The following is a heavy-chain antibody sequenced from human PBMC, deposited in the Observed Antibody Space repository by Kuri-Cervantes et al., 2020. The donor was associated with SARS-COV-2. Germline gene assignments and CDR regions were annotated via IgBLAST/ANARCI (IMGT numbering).Heavy chain of an antibody. V-gene: IGHV3-74*01. J-gene: IGHJ2*01. D-gene: IGHD3-3*01. CDR1: GFMISSYW. Sequence: GESLKISCEASGFMISSYWMHWVRQVPEKGQVWVSRIHSSGSSTGYADAVKGRFNISRDNAKNTLYLQMNSLRVEDTAVYYCARGDFWNGYYNWYFDLWGRGTLVTVSS. CDR2: IHSSGSST. CDR3: ARGDFWNGYYNWYFDL.